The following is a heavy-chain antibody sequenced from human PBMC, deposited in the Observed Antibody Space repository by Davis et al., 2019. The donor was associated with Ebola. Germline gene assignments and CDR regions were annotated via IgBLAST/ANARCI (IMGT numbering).Heavy chain of an antibody. CDR3: ARDLLRYCSGGSCYYYGMDV. J-gene: IGHJ6*02. CDR1: GGTFSSYA. V-gene: IGHV1-69*13. CDR2: IIPIFGTA. D-gene: IGHD2-15*01. Sequence: AASVKVSCKASGGTFSSYAISWVRQAPGQGLEWMGGIIPIFGTANYAQKFQGRVTITADESTSTAYMELSSLRSEDTAVYYCARDLLRYCSGGSCYYYGMDVWGQGTTVTVSS.